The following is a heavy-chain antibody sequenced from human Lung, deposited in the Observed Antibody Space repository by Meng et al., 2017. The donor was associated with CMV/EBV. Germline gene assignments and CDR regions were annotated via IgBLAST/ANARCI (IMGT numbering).Heavy chain of an antibody. J-gene: IGHJ5*02. V-gene: IGHV4-4*02. Sequence: SISCRNWWSGVRQPPGKGLEWIGEIYHSGSTNYNPSLKSRVTISVDKSKNQFSLKLSSVTAADTAVYYCARDFSDIVVVPAAMGGFDPWGQGTLVTVSS. CDR1: SISCRNW. CDR3: ARDFSDIVVVPAAMGGFDP. D-gene: IGHD2-2*01. CDR2: IYHSGST.